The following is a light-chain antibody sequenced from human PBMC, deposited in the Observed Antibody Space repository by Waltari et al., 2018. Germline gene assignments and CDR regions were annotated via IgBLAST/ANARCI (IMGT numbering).Light chain of an antibody. V-gene: IGLV2-14*03. CDR1: RNDIGAYNY. CDR2: DVS. Sequence: QSALTQPASVSGSPGQSITISCTGTRNDIGAYNYVSWYQQHPGKAPKLMIFDVSGRPSGVSARFSGSKSDNTASLTISGLQGVDEADYYCSAAAGGNVVLFGGGTKVTVL. CDR3: SAAAGGNVVL. J-gene: IGLJ3*02.